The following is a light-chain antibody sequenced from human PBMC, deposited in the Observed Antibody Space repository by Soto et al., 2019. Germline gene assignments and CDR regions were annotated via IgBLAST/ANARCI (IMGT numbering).Light chain of an antibody. CDR1: QSVSSSY. Sequence: IVLTQSPGTLSLSPGERATLSCRASQSVSSSYLAWYQQKPGQAPRLLIYGASSRATGIPDRFSGSGSGTDFTLTISGLEPEDFAVYYCQHRFSWPPAFGQGTKVDIK. J-gene: IGKJ1*01. V-gene: IGKV3D-20*02. CDR3: QHRFSWPPA. CDR2: GAS.